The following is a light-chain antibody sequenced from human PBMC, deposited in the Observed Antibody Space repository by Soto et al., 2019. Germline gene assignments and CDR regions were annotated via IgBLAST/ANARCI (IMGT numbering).Light chain of an antibody. V-gene: IGKV3-11*01. CDR2: DAS. CDR3: QQRSNWPLT. J-gene: IGKJ4*01. Sequence: EIVLTLSPATLSLSPGERATLSCRASQSVSSYLAWYQQKPGQSPRLLIYDASNRATGIPARFSGSGSGTDFTLTISSLEHEDFALYYCQQRSNWPLTFGGGTKVEIK. CDR1: QSVSSY.